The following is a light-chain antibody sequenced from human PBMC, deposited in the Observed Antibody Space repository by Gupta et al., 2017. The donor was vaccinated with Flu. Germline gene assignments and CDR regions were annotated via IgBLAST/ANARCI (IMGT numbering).Light chain of an antibody. J-gene: IGKJ2*01. CDR3: QQCYTKPPT. CDR1: QSISSH. CDR2: AAS. Sequence: PSSMSASVGDRVTITCRASQSISSHLDWYQQKPVKAPKLLIYAASSSQSGIPSRFSGSGSGTDFTLTISSLHPEDFAVKYCQQCYTKPPTFGRGTKLEIK. V-gene: IGKV1-39*01.